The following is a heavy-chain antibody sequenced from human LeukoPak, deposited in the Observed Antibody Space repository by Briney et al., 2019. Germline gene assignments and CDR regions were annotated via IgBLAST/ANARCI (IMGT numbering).Heavy chain of an antibody. J-gene: IGHJ6*02. CDR1: GYTFTSYY. V-gene: IGHV1-46*01. CDR3: ALGVSYDFWSGPITRWYYYYYYGMDV. D-gene: IGHD3-3*01. CDR2: INPSGGST. Sequence: ASVKVSCKASGYTFTSYYMHWVRPAPGQGLEWMGIINPSGGSTSYAQKFQGRVTMTRDTSTSTVYMELSSLRSEDTAVYYCALGVSYDFWSGPITRWYYYYYYGMDVWGQGTTVTVSS.